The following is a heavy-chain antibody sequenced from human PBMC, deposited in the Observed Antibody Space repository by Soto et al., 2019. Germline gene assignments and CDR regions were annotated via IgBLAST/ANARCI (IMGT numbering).Heavy chain of an antibody. CDR3: ARSKYYDILTGYPQYYFDY. J-gene: IGHJ4*02. D-gene: IGHD3-9*01. V-gene: IGHV5-10-1*01. CDR1: GYSFTSYW. CDR2: IDPSDSYT. Sequence: GESLKISCKGSGYSFTSYWISWVRQMPGKGLEWMGRIDPSDSYTNYSPSFQGHVTISADKSISTAYLQWSSLKASDTAMYYCARSKYYDILTGYPQYYFDYWGQGTLVTVSS.